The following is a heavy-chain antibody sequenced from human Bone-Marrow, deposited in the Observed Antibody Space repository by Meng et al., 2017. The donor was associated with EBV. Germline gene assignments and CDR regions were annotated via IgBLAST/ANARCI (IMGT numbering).Heavy chain of an antibody. Sequence: RLVAAGGGVVQPWRSLRLSCAASGFTFSSYAMHWVRQAPGKGLEWVAVISYDGSNKYYADSVKGRFTISRDNSKNTLYLQMNGLRAEDTAVYYCARDQGYGNNWFDPWGQGTLVTVSS. D-gene: IGHD4-17*01. CDR2: ISYDGSNK. J-gene: IGHJ5*02. CDR1: GFTFSSYA. V-gene: IGHV3-30-3*01. CDR3: ARDQGYGNNWFDP.